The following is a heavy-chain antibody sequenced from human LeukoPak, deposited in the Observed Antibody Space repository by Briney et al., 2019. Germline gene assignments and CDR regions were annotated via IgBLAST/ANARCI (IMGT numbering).Heavy chain of an antibody. CDR3: ARRKARWFDP. J-gene: IGHJ5*02. Sequence: SETQSLTCTVSGGSISSYYWSWIRQPPGKGLEWIGYIYTSGSTNYNPSLKSRVTISVDTSKNQFSLKLGSVTAADTAVYYCARRKARWFDPWGQGTLVTASS. CDR2: IYTSGST. CDR1: GGSISSYY. V-gene: IGHV4-4*09. D-gene: IGHD1-14*01.